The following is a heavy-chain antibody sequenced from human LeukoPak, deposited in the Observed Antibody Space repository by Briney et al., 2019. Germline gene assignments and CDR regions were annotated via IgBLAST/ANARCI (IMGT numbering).Heavy chain of an antibody. CDR1: GGSISSYY. J-gene: IGHJ6*03. V-gene: IGHV4-59*01. Sequence: SETLSLTCTVSGGSISSYYWSWIRQPPGKGLEWIGYIYNSGSTKYNPSLKSRVTISVDTSKNQFSLKLSSVTAADTAVYYCALTAQDYYDSSGYLYYMDVWGKGTTVTASS. CDR3: ALTAQDYYDSSGYLYYMDV. CDR2: IYNSGST. D-gene: IGHD3-22*01.